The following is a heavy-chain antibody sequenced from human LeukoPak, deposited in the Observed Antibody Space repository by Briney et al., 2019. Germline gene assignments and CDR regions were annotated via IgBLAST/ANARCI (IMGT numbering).Heavy chain of an antibody. CDR1: GGFISSYY. CDR3: ARTSDDYENWFDH. J-gene: IGHJ5*02. Sequence: NPSETLSLTCTVSGGFISSYYWNWIRQPAGKGLEWIGRICTSGTSNYNPSLKSRVTMSVDTSKNQFSLKLSSVTAADTAVYYCARTSDDYENWFDHWGQGTLVTVSS. CDR2: ICTSGTS. V-gene: IGHV4-4*07. D-gene: IGHD4-17*01.